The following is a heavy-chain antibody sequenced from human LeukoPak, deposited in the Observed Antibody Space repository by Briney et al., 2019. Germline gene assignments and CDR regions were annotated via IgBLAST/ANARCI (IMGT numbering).Heavy chain of an antibody. Sequence: SETLSLTCTVSGGSISSGGYYWSWIRQPPGKGLEWIGYIYYSGSTYYNPSLKSRVTISVDTSKNQFSLKLSSVTAADTAVYYCARDSTTTEHWYFDLWGRGTLVTVSS. CDR3: ARDSTTTEHWYFDL. CDR2: IYYSGST. CDR1: GGSISSGGYY. V-gene: IGHV4-31*03. D-gene: IGHD4-17*01. J-gene: IGHJ2*01.